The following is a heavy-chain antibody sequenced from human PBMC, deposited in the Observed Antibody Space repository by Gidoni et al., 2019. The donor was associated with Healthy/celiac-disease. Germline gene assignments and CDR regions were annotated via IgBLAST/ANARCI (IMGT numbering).Heavy chain of an antibody. CDR1: GFTFSSYG. Sequence: QVQLVESGGGVVQPGTSLRLSCAASGFTFSSYGMHWVRQDPGKGLEWVAVISYDGSNKYYADSVKGRFTISRDNSKNTLYLQMNSLRAEDTAVYYCAREYYDFWSGYYYYYMDVWGKGTTVTVSS. J-gene: IGHJ6*03. CDR3: AREYYDFWSGYYYYYMDV. V-gene: IGHV3-30*03. CDR2: ISYDGSNK. D-gene: IGHD3-3*01.